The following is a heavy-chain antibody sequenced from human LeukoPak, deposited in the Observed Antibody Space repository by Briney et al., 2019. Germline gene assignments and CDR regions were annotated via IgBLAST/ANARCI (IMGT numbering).Heavy chain of an antibody. CDR3: ARHPQAFLEWLSEVGPPDHFDY. CDR2: IYYSGST. D-gene: IGHD3-3*02. J-gene: IGHJ4*02. V-gene: IGHV4-39*01. Sequence: NPSETLSLTCTVSGGSISSSSYYWGWIRQPPGKGLEWIGSIYYSGSTYYNPSLKSRVTISVDTSKNQFSLKLSSVTAADTAVYYCARHPQAFLEWLSEVGPPDHFDYWGQGTLVTVSS. CDR1: GGSISSSSYY.